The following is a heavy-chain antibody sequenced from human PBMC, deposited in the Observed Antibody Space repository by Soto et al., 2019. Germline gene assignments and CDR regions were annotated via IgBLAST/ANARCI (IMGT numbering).Heavy chain of an antibody. V-gene: IGHV4-31*02. Sequence: SETLSLTCSVSVGSISSGGFYWNRIRQYPGKGLEWFGYVSYGGNTFYNPSLWGRVTILLDTSNNQFSLELKSVTAADTAVYFCASWSGYASYGSAFDYWGLGTLVTVSS. CDR1: VGSISSGGFY. D-gene: IGHD5-12*01. J-gene: IGHJ4*02. CDR2: VSYGGNT. CDR3: ASWSGYASYGSAFDY.